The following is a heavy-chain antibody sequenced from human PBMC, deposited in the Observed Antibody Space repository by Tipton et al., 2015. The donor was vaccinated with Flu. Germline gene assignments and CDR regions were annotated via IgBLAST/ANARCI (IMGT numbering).Heavy chain of an antibody. CDR3: ARRDYSNYVSDPKSWFDP. Sequence: TLSLTCAVSGDSIRSSNYFWGWIRQPPGKGLEWIGNIFRTGSTYYNPSLKSRVTMSVDTSKNQFSLKVFSVTAADTAVYYCARRDYSNYVSDPKSWFDPWGQGILVTVSS. CDR1: GDSIRSSNYF. J-gene: IGHJ5*02. CDR2: IFRTGST. V-gene: IGHV4-38-2*01. D-gene: IGHD4-11*01.